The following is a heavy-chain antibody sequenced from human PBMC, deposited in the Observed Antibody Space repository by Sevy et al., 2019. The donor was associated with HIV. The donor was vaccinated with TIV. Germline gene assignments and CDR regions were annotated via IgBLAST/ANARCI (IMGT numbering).Heavy chain of an antibody. CDR1: GFSFGTHA. D-gene: IGHD3-3*01. J-gene: IGHJ4*02. V-gene: IGHV3-23*01. CDR3: AKDVPDQSWYDDFWSGSPCFDY. CDR2: MSGRGGST. Sequence: GGSLRLSCAASGFSFGTHAMSWVRQAPGKGLEWVSGMSGRGGSTGYADSVKGRFPISRDNSKNTRFLQMNALRADDTAVYYCAKDVPDQSWYDDFWSGSPCFDYWGRGILVTVSS.